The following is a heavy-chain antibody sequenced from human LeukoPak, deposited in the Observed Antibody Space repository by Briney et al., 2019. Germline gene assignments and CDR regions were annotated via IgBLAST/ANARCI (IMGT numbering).Heavy chain of an antibody. D-gene: IGHD5-18*01. Sequence: GGSLRLSCAASGFTFSSYRMNWVRQAPGKGLEWVSSISSSSSYIYYADSVKGRFTISRDNAKNSLYLQMNSLRAEDTAVYYCARGIQLWPDWIDYWGQGTLVTVSS. V-gene: IGHV3-21*01. CDR3: ARGIQLWPDWIDY. CDR1: GFTFSSYR. CDR2: ISSSSSYI. J-gene: IGHJ4*02.